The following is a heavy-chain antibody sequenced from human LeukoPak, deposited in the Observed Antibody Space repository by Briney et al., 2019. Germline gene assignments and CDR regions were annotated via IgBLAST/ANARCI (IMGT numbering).Heavy chain of an antibody. CDR3: AKDLEGYDSSGHYFDY. D-gene: IGHD3-22*01. CDR1: GFTFSYYG. J-gene: IGHJ4*02. V-gene: IGHV3-30*02. CDR2: IRYDGSNK. Sequence: GGSLRLSCAASGFTFSYYGMHWVRHAPGKGLEWVAFIRYDGSNKDYADSVKGRFTISRDNSRNTLYLQMNSLRTEDTALYYCAKDLEGYDSSGHYFDYWGQGTLVTVSS.